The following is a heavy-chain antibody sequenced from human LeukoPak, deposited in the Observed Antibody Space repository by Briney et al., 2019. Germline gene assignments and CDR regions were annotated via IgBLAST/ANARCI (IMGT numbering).Heavy chain of an antibody. Sequence: SETLSLTCTVSGGSVSSADYYWSWIRQPPGKGLEWIGYIYFTGSIYHNPSLESRLTISVDTSKNQFSLKLSSVTAADTAVYYCARDSRGGNYDYFDFWGQGTLVTVSS. CDR3: ARDSRGGNYDYFDF. D-gene: IGHD1-26*01. CDR1: GGSVSSADYY. CDR2: IYFTGSI. V-gene: IGHV4-30-4*01. J-gene: IGHJ4*02.